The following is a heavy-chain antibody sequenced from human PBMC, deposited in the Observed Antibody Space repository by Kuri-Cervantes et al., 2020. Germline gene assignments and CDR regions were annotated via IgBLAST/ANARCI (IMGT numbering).Heavy chain of an antibody. CDR3: ASPLPGYYYDSSVNPSY. D-gene: IGHD3-22*01. CDR1: GFTFSSYA. J-gene: IGHJ4*02. V-gene: IGHV3-30-3*01. CDR2: ISYDGSNK. Sequence: LSLTCAASGFTFSSYAMHWVRQAPGKGLEWVAVISYDGSNKYYADSVKGRFTISRDNSKNTLYLQMNSLRAEDTAVYYCASPLPGYYYDSSVNPSYWGQGTLVTVSS.